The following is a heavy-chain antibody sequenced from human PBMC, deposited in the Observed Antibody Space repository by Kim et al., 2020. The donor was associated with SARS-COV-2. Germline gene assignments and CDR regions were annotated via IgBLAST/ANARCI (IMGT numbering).Heavy chain of an antibody. CDR1: AYSFSNQW. CDR3: ARPRLVDGDSGNRFDP. Sequence: GESLKIYCKASAYSFSNQWIGWVRQMPGKGLEWMGIIYPGDSDTRYSPSFQGQVTISADKSISTVYLQWSRLKASDTAIYYCARPRLVDGDSGNRFDPWGQGTLVTLSS. CDR2: IYPGDSDT. J-gene: IGHJ5*02. D-gene: IGHD2-8*02. V-gene: IGHV5-51*01.